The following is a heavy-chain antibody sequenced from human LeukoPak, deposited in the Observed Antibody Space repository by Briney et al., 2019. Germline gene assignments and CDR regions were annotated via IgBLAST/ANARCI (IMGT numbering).Heavy chain of an antibody. Sequence: MSSQTLSLTCTVSGGSISSGSYYWSSIRQPAGKGLEWIGRIYTSGSTNYNPSLKSRVTMSVDTSKNQFSLKLSSVTAADTAVYYCARDEAYYYGSGSAQFYMDVWGKGTTVTISS. J-gene: IGHJ6*03. CDR1: GGSISSGSYY. D-gene: IGHD3-10*01. CDR3: ARDEAYYYGSGSAQFYMDV. V-gene: IGHV4-61*02. CDR2: IYTSGST.